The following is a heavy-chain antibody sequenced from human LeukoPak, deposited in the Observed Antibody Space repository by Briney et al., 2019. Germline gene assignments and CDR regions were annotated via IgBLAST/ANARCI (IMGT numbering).Heavy chain of an antibody. CDR1: RYTFTSYD. J-gene: IGHJ4*02. CDR2: MNPNTGRT. D-gene: IGHD3-10*01. V-gene: IGHV1-8*01. CDR3: ARLSQTPDYYTLGGYYYLGY. Sequence: GASVKVSCKASRYTFTSYDINWVREAAGQGLEWMGWMNPNTGRTGCAQKFQGRITMTRDTSINTAYMELTNLRSEDTAIYYCARLSQTPDYYTLGGYYYLGYWGQGTPVTVSS.